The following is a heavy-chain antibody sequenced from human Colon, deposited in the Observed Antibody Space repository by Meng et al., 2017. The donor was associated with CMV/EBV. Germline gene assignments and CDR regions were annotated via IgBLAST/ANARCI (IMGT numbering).Heavy chain of an antibody. D-gene: IGHD6-13*01. Sequence: LQHSVPRQLNPSQDLLPACSIFGARVSGTESTCDAIRQSRSGCLAWLGRPYYGTTWYNNSAESVRSRISINPDTSKNHFSRQLNSGTPEDTAMYYCVRLRGTSWLDYWGQGTLVTVSS. V-gene: IGHV6-1*01. CDR2: PYYGTTWYN. J-gene: IGHJ4*02. CDR3: VRLRGTSWLDY. CDR1: GARVSGTEST.